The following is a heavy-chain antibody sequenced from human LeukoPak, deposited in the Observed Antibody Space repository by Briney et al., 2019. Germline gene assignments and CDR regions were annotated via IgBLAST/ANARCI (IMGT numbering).Heavy chain of an antibody. D-gene: IGHD6-19*01. CDR1: GFTFTSYA. V-gene: IGHV3-23*01. CDR3: AKDLAVTGIGDGFDI. Sequence: PGGSLRLSCAASGFTFTSYAMSWVRQAPGKGLEWVSTVSASGGSTYYADSVKGRLTISGDNSKNTLYLQMNSLRVEDTAVHYCAKDLAVTGIGDGFDIWGQGTMVTVSS. CDR2: VSASGGST. J-gene: IGHJ3*02.